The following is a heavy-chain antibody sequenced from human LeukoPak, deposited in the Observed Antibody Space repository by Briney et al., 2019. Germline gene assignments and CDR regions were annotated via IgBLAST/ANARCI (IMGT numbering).Heavy chain of an antibody. Sequence: ASVKVPCMTSGYTFPSHEINWVRPATGQGLEWMGWMYPNSGNTDYTQKFQGRVTISRNTSITTAYMELSSLRSEDTDGYYCARGPKWTGSYYYFDYWVQGTLVTVSS. J-gene: IGHJ4*02. CDR2: MYPNSGNT. D-gene: IGHD1-26*01. V-gene: IGHV1-8*01. CDR3: ARGPKWTGSYYYFDY. CDR1: GYTFPSHE.